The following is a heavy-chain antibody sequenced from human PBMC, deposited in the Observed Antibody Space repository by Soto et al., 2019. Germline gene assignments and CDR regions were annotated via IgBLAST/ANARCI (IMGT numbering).Heavy chain of an antibody. CDR1: GGPITDYY. Sequence: QVQLQESGAGLEKPSETLSLTCTVSGGPITDYYWSWIRQPPGKGLEWIGYVSYTGATNYSPSLQSRVSILLDTSKNQFSLKLDSVTAADTAIYFCAGDGPPASADRRVDFWGQGTQVTVSS. J-gene: IGHJ4*02. CDR3: AGDGPPASADRRVDF. V-gene: IGHV4-59*01. CDR2: VSYTGAT.